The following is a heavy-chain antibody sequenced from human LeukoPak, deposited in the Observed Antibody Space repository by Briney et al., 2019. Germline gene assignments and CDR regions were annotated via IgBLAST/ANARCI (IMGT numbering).Heavy chain of an antibody. CDR3: ARDKRSSPYYLFDY. CDR1: GGSISSSGYY. V-gene: IGHV4-39*02. J-gene: IGHJ4*02. CDR2: IYDSGST. D-gene: IGHD1-26*01. Sequence: PSETLSLTCTVSGGSISSSGYYWGWIRQPPGKGLEWIGSIYDSGSTYYNPSLKSRVTMSVDTSKNQFSLKLNSVTAEDTAVFYCARDKRSSPYYLFDYWGQGTLVTVSS.